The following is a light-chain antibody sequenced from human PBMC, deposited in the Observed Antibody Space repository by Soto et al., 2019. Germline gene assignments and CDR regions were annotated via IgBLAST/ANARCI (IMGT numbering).Light chain of an antibody. V-gene: IGLV2-23*01. Sequence: QSALTQPASVSGSPGQSITISCTGTSSDVGGYNLVSWYQQQPDKAPKLMIFXXXLRPXXXXXXXXGSKFGNTASLTISGLQAEDEGDYYCCSYAGSSTLVFGTGTKLTVL. CDR1: SSDVGGYNL. J-gene: IGLJ1*01. CDR3: CSYAGSSTLV. CDR2: XXX.